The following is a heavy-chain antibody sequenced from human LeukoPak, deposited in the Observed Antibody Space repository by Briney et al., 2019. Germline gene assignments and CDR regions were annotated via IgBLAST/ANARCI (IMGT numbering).Heavy chain of an antibody. J-gene: IGHJ5*02. CDR1: GGSISSYY. V-gene: IGHV4-59*01. CDR3: ARAAAAGTRWSWFDP. CDR2: IYYSGST. Sequence: SETLSLTCTVSGGSISSYYWSWIRQPPGKGLEWIGYIYYSGSTNYNPSLKSRVTISVDTSKNQFSLKLSSVTAADTAVYYCARAAAAGTRWSWFDPWGQGTLVTVSS. D-gene: IGHD6-13*01.